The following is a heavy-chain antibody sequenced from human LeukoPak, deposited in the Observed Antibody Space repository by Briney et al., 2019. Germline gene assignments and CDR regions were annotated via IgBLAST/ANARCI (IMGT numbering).Heavy chain of an antibody. CDR2: INHSGST. Sequence: PSETLSLTCAVYGGSFSGYCWSWIRQPPGKGLEWIGEINHSGSTNYNPSLKSRVTISVDTSKNQFSLKLSSVTAADTAVYYCARVGDIGAFDIWGQGTMVTVSS. J-gene: IGHJ3*02. CDR3: ARVGDIGAFDI. V-gene: IGHV4-34*01. CDR1: GGSFSGYC. D-gene: IGHD3-16*01.